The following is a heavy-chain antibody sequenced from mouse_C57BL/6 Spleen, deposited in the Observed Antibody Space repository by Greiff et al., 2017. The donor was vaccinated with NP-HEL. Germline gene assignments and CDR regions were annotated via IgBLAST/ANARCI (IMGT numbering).Heavy chain of an antibody. Sequence: EVKLVESGPGMVKPSQSLSLTCTVTGYSITSGYDWHWIRHFPGNKLEWMGYISYSGSTNYNPSLKSRISITHDTSKNHFFLKLNSVTTEDTATYYCARDGEGYAMDYWGQGTSVTVSS. CDR2: ISYSGST. CDR3: ARDGEGYAMDY. V-gene: IGHV3-1*01. CDR1: GYSITSGYD. J-gene: IGHJ4*01.